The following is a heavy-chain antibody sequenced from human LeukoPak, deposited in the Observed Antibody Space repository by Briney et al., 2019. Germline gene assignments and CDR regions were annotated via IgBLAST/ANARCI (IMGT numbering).Heavy chain of an antibody. V-gene: IGHV3-64*01. Sequence: GGSLRLSCAASGFSFSSYTMHWVRQAPGKGLDYVSAIISHGGSTHYTNSVRGRFTISRDNSKNTLYLQMGSLRAEDMAVYYCARVKMGATVSDYYYYYMDVWGKGTTVTVSS. CDR1: GFSFSSYT. D-gene: IGHD1-26*01. J-gene: IGHJ6*03. CDR2: IISHGGST. CDR3: ARVKMGATVSDYYYYYMDV.